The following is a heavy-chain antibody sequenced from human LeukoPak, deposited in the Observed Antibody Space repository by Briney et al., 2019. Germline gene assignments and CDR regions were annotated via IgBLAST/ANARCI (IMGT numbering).Heavy chain of an antibody. V-gene: IGHV4-38-2*02. CDR3: ARDADSSSWYRIY. D-gene: IGHD6-13*01. CDR1: GGSVSSYY. CDR2: IYHSGST. Sequence: SETLSLTCTVSGGSVSSYYWSWIRQPPGKGLEWIGSIYHSGSTYYNPSLKSRVTISVDTSKNQFSLKLSSVTAADTAVYYCARDADSSSWYRIYWGQGTLVTVSS. J-gene: IGHJ4*02.